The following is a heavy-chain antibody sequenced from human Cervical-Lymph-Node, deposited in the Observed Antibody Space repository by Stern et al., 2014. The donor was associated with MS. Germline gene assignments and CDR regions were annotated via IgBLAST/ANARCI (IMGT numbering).Heavy chain of an antibody. J-gene: IGHJ4*02. CDR3: ARDRWGSHDIGGTYYRY. Sequence: QVQLVQSGAEVKKPGASVKVSCEASGYTFSSYGISWMRQVPGQGLEWMGWVSTYNGGTKYSQNFQGRVTMTTDSSPSSVYMELRSLRSDDTAIYFCARDRWGSHDIGGTYYRYWGQGTLVTVSS. D-gene: IGHD1-26*01. V-gene: IGHV1-18*01. CDR1: GYTFSSYG. CDR2: VSTYNGGT.